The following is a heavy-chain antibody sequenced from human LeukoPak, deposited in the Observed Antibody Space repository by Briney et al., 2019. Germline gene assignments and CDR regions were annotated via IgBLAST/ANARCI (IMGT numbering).Heavy chain of an antibody. CDR1: GGSINSYY. CDR2: IYSSGST. V-gene: IGHV4-4*07. J-gene: IGHJ4*02. Sequence: SETLSLTCTVSGGSINSYYWSWIRQPAGKRLEWIGRIYSSGSTNYNPSLKSRVTMSVDTSKKQFSLKLNSVTAADTAVYYCARDTPTGTTNDYWGQGTLVTVSS. CDR3: ARDTPTGTTNDY. D-gene: IGHD4-17*01.